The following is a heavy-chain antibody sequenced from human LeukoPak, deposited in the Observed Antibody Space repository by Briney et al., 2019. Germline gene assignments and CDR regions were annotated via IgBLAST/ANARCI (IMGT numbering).Heavy chain of an antibody. V-gene: IGHV4-59*01. J-gene: IGHJ4*02. CDR3: ARDQRRDYFDY. Sequence: SETLSLTCTVSGGSISSYYWSWIRQPPGKGLEWIGYIYYSGSTNYNPSLKSRVTISVDTSKNQFSLKLSSATAADTAVYYCARDQRRDYFDYWGQGTLVTVSS. CDR1: GGSISSYY. D-gene: IGHD5-24*01. CDR2: IYYSGST.